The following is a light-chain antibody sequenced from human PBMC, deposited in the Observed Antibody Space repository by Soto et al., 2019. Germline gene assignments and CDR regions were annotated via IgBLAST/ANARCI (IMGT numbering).Light chain of an antibody. CDR2: GAS. CDR3: QSYNKYPTST. V-gene: IGKV3-15*01. CDR1: QVISSD. J-gene: IGKJ1*01. Sequence: IVMTQSPGTLSVSPGERATVSCRASQVISSDLAWFQQKPGQAPRLLIYGASTRATGIPARFSGSGSGTDFALTISSLQSDDVAVYYCQSYNKYPTSTFGQGTKVEIK.